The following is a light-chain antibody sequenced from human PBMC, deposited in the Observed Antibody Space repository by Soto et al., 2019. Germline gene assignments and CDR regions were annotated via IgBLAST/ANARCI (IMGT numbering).Light chain of an antibody. CDR2: GAS. J-gene: IGKJ2*01. Sequence: DIKMTQSPSSLSASIGDRVTITCRASQTIDTYINWYQQKPGKAPILLIYGASNLESGAPSGFSGSGSGTDFTFTISNLQPEDFATYYCQQSFSTPYTFGQGTKLEIK. V-gene: IGKV1-39*01. CDR3: QQSFSTPYT. CDR1: QTIDTY.